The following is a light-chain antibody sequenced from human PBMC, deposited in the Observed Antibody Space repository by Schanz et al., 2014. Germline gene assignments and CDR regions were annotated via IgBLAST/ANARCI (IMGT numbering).Light chain of an antibody. J-gene: IGLJ3*02. CDR1: TSNIGTGYD. Sequence: QSVLTQPPSVSGAPGQSVTISCTGSTSNIGTGYDVHWYQQLPGTAPKLLIYRNTNRPSGVPDRFSGSKSGTSASLAITGLQPEDDADYYCAAWDDSLNGPVFGGGTKLTVL. CDR3: AAWDDSLNGPV. CDR2: RNT. V-gene: IGLV1-40*01.